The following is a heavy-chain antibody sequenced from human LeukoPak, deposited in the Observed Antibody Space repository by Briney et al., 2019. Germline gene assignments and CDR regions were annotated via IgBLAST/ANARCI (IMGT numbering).Heavy chain of an antibody. CDR3: ARDFTSYYDSSGSNDAFDI. V-gene: IGHV4-4*07. CDR1: GGSISSYY. J-gene: IGHJ3*02. CDR2: IYTSGST. Sequence: KTSETLSLTCTVSGGSISSYYWSWIRQPAGKGLEWIGRIYTSGSTNYNPSLKSRVTMSEDTSKNQFSLKLSSVTAADTAVYYCARDFTSYYDSSGSNDAFDIWGQGTMVTVSS. D-gene: IGHD3-22*01.